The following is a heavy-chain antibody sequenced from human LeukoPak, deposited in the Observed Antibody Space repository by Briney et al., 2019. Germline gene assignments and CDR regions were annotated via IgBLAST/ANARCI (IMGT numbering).Heavy chain of an antibody. Sequence: PGGSLRLSCAASGFILKTYTMNWVRQAPGKGLEWVSFIASDNTMYYADSVKGRFTLSRDNAKNTLYLQMNSLRAEDSAVYYCATSLSGWGSYHDMDVWGKGITVTVSS. CDR3: ATSLSGWGSYHDMDV. J-gene: IGHJ6*03. CDR1: GFILKTYT. V-gene: IGHV3-69-1*02. D-gene: IGHD6-19*01. CDR2: IASDNTM.